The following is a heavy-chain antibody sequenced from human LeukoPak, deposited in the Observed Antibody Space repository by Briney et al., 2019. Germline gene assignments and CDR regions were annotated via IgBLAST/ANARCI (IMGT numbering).Heavy chain of an antibody. CDR2: XNPXGXI. J-gene: IGHJ6*03. D-gene: IGHD3-22*01. Sequence: GEXNPXGXIXYNPSLKSRVTISVDTSKNQFSLTLSSVTAADTAVYYCARGRQDVTMIVVIMTAVSYYLDVWGKGTTVTVS. CDR3: ARGRQDVTMIVVIMTAVSYYLDV. V-gene: IGHV4-34*01.